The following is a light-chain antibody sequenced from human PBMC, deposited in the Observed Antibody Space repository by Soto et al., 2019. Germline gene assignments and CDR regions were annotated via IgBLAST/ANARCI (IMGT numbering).Light chain of an antibody. CDR2: AIS. CDR1: QNIDNY. J-gene: IGKJ4*01. Sequence: IQLTQSPSYMYECMGHIVTITCRASQNIDNYLNWYQHKPGKAPKLLIFAISSLESGVPSRFSGSGSETDFTLTISSLQPEDFATYYCQQSYSTPLTFGGGTKVDIK. CDR3: QQSYSTPLT. V-gene: IGKV1-39*01.